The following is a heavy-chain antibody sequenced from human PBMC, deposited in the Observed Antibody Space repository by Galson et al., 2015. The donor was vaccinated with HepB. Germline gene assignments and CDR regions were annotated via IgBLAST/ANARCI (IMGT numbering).Heavy chain of an antibody. CDR2: VFWSGTT. J-gene: IGHJ4*02. D-gene: IGHD5-18*01. V-gene: IGHV4-39*02. CDR1: GGSISSSSYY. Sequence: ETLSLTCTVSGGSISSSSYYWGWLRQPPGKGLEWIGSVFWSGTTDYNPSFRSRSFLTVDTSKNHFSLKLYSVTAADTGTYFCARSTYSYGRGVYHFASWGQGAQVTVS. CDR3: ARSTYSYGRGVYHFAS.